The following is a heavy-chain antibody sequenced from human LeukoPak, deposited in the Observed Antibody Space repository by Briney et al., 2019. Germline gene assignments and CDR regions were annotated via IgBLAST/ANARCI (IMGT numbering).Heavy chain of an antibody. CDR1: GFTFSSYA. D-gene: IGHD5-24*01. Sequence: GGSLRLSCAASGFTFSSYAMHWVRQAPGKGLEYVSAITSHGDNTYYANSVKGRFTISRDNSKNTLYLQLGSLRAEDMAVYFCARVKMAVGHAFDIWGQGTMVTVSS. J-gene: IGHJ3*02. CDR2: ITSHGDNT. V-gene: IGHV3-64*01. CDR3: ARVKMAVGHAFDI.